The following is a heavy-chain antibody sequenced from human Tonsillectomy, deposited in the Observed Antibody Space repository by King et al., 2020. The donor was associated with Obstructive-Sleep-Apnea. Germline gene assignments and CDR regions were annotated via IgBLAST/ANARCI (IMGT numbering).Heavy chain of an antibody. CDR1: GFTFSDYG. V-gene: IGHV3-30*02. Sequence: VQLVESGGGVVQPGGSLRLSCAASGFTFSDYGIHWVRQAPGKGLEWVAFIRYDGSNKYYADSVKGRFTISRDNSKNTLYLQMNSLRAEDTAVYYCAKRGYDSAALFFYYYYGMDVWGQGTTVTVSS. D-gene: IGHD5-12*01. CDR3: AKRGYDSAALFFYYYYGMDV. CDR2: IRYDGSNK. J-gene: IGHJ6*02.